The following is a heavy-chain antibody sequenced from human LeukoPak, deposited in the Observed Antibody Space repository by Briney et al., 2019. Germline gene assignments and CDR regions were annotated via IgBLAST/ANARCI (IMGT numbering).Heavy chain of an antibody. CDR2: ISSRSATI. V-gene: IGHV3-48*01. CDR3: ARDRDRYCSGGSCYNFDY. CDR1: GFTFSSYS. D-gene: IGHD2-15*01. Sequence: GGSLRLSCAASGFTFSSYSMNWVRQAPGKGLEWVSYISSRSATIYYADSVKGRFTISRDNSKNTLYLQMNSLRAEDTAVYYCARDRDRYCSGGSCYNFDYWGQGTLVTVSS. J-gene: IGHJ4*02.